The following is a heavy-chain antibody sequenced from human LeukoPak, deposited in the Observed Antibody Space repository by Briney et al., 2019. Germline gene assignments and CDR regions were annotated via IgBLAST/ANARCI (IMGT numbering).Heavy chain of an antibody. CDR3: AARRGIAPRPLGS. Sequence: PSETLSLTCAVYGGSFSAYSWNWIRQAPGKGLEWIGEINHGGSTDYKPTLKSRVTISVVTSKSQFSLKLSSVTAADTAVYYCAARRGIAPRPLGSWGQGTLVIVSS. CDR2: INHGGST. CDR1: GGSFSAYS. J-gene: IGHJ5*02. V-gene: IGHV4-34*01. D-gene: IGHD6-6*01.